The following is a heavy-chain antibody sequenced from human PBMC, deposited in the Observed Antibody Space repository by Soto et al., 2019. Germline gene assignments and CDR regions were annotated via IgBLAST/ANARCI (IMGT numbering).Heavy chain of an antibody. CDR2: IYTSGST. V-gene: IGHV4-4*07. Sequence: PSETLSLTCTVSGGSISSYYWSWIRQPAGKGLEWIGRIYTSGSTNYNPSLKSRVTMSVDTSKNQFSLKLSSVTAADTAVYYCARGSSSSWYAYYYYGMDVWGQGTTVTVSS. CDR1: GGSISSYY. D-gene: IGHD6-13*01. CDR3: ARGSSSSWYAYYYYGMDV. J-gene: IGHJ6*02.